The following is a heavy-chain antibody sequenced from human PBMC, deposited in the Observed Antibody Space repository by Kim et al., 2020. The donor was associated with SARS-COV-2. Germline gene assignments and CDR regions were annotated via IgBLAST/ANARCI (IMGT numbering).Heavy chain of an antibody. CDR1: GFSFGTFT. J-gene: IGHJ4*02. CDR3: ARDPEPDFPFYDDGCGQRAF. V-gene: IGHV3-21*06. Sequence: GGSLRLSCAASGFSFGTFTMSWVRQAPGKGLEWVSSISSSGRYIHYADSVKGRFTISRDSDKNLLSLQMNSLRVDDTGVYFCARDPEPDFPFYDDGCGQRAFWGQGALVTVSS. CDR2: ISSSGRYI. D-gene: IGHD5-12*01.